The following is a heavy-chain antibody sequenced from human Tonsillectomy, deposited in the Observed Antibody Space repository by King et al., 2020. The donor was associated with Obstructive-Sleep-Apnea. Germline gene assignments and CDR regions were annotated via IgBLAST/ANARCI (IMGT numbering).Heavy chain of an antibody. CDR1: GFTFSTYS. CDR3: VGVGRSGWTGDY. J-gene: IGHJ4*02. CDR2: ISSSSSSI. D-gene: IGHD6-19*01. V-gene: IGHV3-48*04. Sequence: VQLVESGGGLVQPGGSLRLSCAASGFTFSTYSIHWVRQAPGKGLEWFSYISSSSSSIYFAGSVKGRFTISRDNTKNSVDLQMNSLRVEDTAAYFCVGVGRSGWTGDYWGQGTLVTVSP.